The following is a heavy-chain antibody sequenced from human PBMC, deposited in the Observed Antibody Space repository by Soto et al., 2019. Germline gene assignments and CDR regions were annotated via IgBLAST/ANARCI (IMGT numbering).Heavy chain of an antibody. J-gene: IGHJ5*02. V-gene: IGHV1-2*02. D-gene: IGHD2-2*01. CDR1: GYTFTGYY. CDR3: ARVILDIVVVPAAMDP. CDR2: INPNSGGT. Sequence: ASVKVSCKASGYTFTGYYMHWVRQAPGQGLECMGWINPNSGGTNYAQKFQGRVTMTRDTSISTAYMELSRLRSDDTAVYYCARVILDIVVVPAAMDPWGQGTLVTVSS.